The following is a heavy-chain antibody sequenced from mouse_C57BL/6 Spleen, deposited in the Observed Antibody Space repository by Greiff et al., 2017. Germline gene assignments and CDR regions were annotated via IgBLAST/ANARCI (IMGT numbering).Heavy chain of an antibody. V-gene: IGHV5-17*01. Sequence: EVKLMESGGGLVKPGGSLKLSCAASGFTFSDYGMHWVRQAPEKGLEWVAYISSGSSTIYYADTVKGRFTISRDNAKNTLFLQRTSLRSEDTAMYYGARPLPLGYCDVWGTGTTVTVSS. CDR2: ISSGSSTI. CDR3: ARPLPLGYCDV. CDR1: GFTFSDYG. J-gene: IGHJ1*03. D-gene: IGHD4-1*01.